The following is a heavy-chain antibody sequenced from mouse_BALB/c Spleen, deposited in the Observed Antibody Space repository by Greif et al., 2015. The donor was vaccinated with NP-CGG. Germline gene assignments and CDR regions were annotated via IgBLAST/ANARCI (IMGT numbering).Heavy chain of an antibody. Sequence: LVKTGASVKISCKASGYSFTGYYMHWVKQSHGRSLAWIGYISCYNGATSYNQKFKGKATFTVDTSSSTPYMQFNSLTSEDSAVYYCSRDYYGSSYPPWFAYWGQGTLVTVSA. CDR3: SRDYYGSSYPPWFAY. CDR1: GYSFTGYY. J-gene: IGHJ3*01. CDR2: ISCYNGAT. V-gene: IGHV1S34*01. D-gene: IGHD1-1*01.